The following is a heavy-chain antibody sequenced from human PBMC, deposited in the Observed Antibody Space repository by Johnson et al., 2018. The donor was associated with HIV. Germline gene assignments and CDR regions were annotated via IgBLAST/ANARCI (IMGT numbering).Heavy chain of an antibody. CDR2: ISYDGSNE. V-gene: IGHV3-30*04. J-gene: IGHJ3*02. D-gene: IGHD6-19*01. CDR3: ARDKAVGYSSGWHAFDI. Sequence: QVQLVESGGGVVQPGRSLRLSCAASGFTFSSYAMHWVRQAPGKGLEWVAVISYDGSNEYYADSVKGRFTISRDNSKNTLYLQMNSLRPEDTAVYYCARDKAVGYSSGWHAFDIWGQGTMVTVSS. CDR1: GFTFSSYA.